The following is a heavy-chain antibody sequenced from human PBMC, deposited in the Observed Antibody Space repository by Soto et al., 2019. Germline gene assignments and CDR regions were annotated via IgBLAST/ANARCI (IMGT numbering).Heavy chain of an antibody. D-gene: IGHD3-22*01. J-gene: IGHJ3*02. CDR2: IIPIFGTA. CDR1: GGTFSSYA. Sequence: SVKVSCKASGGTFSSYAMSWVRQAPGQGLAWMVGIIPIFGTANYAQKFQGRVTSTVDESTSTAYMELSSLRSEDTAVYYCAREVVRPPITMIVGAGAFDIWGQGTMVTVSS. CDR3: AREVVRPPITMIVGAGAFDI. V-gene: IGHV1-69*13.